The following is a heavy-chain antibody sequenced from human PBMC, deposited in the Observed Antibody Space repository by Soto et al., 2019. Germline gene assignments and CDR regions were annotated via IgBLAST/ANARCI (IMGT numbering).Heavy chain of an antibody. D-gene: IGHD3-10*01. Sequence: GGSLRLSCAASGFIFGDYEMNWVRQAPGKGLEWIAHISFSGSTIYYADSVKGRFSISRDNSNNFLYLQLSGLRADDSAVYYCTRGAGFFYGVDVWGLGTTVTVSS. J-gene: IGHJ6*02. CDR2: ISFSGSTI. V-gene: IGHV3-48*03. CDR1: GFIFGDYE. CDR3: TRGAGFFYGVDV.